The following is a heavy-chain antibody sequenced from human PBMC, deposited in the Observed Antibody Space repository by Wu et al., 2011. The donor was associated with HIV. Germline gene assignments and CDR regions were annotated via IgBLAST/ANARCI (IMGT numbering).Heavy chain of an antibody. J-gene: IGHJ4*02. Sequence: VQLVQSGAEVRKPGASVKVSCKASGYTFTSYDINWVRQATGQGLEWMGWMNPNSGNTGYAQKFQGRVTMTRNTSISTAYMELSSLRSEDTAVYYCARSAGRAYETRRAVGFWGQGTLVTVST. CDR2: MNPNSGNT. V-gene: IGHV1-8*02. D-gene: IGHD5-12*01. CDR1: GYTFTSYD. CDR3: ARSAGRAYETRRAVGF.